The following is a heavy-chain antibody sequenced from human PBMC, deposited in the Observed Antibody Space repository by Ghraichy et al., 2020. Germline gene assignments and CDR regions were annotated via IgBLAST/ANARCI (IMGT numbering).Heavy chain of an antibody. CDR3: ASMQSVGVLCALGGRCHHDHPMDV. CDR2: IIPIFGTA. D-gene: IGHD3-16*01. Sequence: SVKVSCKASGGTFSSYAISWVRQAPGQGLEWMGGIIPIFGTANYAQKFQGRVTITADESTSTAYMELSSLRSEDTAVYYCASMQSVGVLCALGGRCHHDHPMDVWGQGTTVTVSS. J-gene: IGHJ6*02. V-gene: IGHV1-69*13. CDR1: GGTFSSYA.